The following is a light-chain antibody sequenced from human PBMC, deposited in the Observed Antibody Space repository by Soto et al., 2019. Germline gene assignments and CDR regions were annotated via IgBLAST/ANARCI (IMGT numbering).Light chain of an antibody. CDR3: LQYYNFSWT. Sequence: SQMTQSPSSLSASVGDRVTITCRASQGIRNDLAWYQQKPGQAPHLLIFAAFNLQSGVPSRFSGGGSGTHFTLTISSLQPDDFATYYCLQYYNFSWTFGQGTKVDIK. J-gene: IGKJ1*01. CDR2: AAF. CDR1: QGIRND. V-gene: IGKV1-6*01.